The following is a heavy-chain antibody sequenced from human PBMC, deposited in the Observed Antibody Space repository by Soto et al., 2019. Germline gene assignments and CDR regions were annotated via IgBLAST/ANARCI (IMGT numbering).Heavy chain of an antibody. Sequence: SETLSLTCTVSGGFISSSSYYWGWIRQPPGKGLKWIGCIYYSGSTNYNPSLKSRVTISVDTSKNQFSLKLSSVTAADTAVYYCARDNGGYDTAFDIWGQGTMVTVSS. CDR3: ARDNGGYDTAFDI. CDR2: IYYSGST. CDR1: GGFISSSSYY. V-gene: IGHV4-39*07. J-gene: IGHJ3*02. D-gene: IGHD5-12*01.